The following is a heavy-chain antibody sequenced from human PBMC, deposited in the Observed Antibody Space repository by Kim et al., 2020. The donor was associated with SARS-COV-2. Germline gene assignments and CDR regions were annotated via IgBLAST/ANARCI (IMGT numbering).Heavy chain of an antibody. CDR3: ARDRDSSGWYSRFDY. J-gene: IGHJ4*02. V-gene: IGHV1-18*01. CDR2: ISAYNGNT. D-gene: IGHD6-19*01. CDR1: GYTFTSYG. Sequence: ASVKVSCKASGYTFTSYGISWVRQAPGQGLEWMGWISAYNGNTNYAQKLQGRVTMTTDTSTSTAYMELRSLRSDDTAVYYCARDRDSSGWYSRFDYWGQGTLVTVSS.